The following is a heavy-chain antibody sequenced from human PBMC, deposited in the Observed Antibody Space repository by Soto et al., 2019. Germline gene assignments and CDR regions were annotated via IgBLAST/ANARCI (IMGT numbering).Heavy chain of an antibody. J-gene: IGHJ6*02. CDR1: GYTFTSYG. D-gene: IGHD3-10*01. CDR3: ARHESLWFGEVLFGCCGGMDV. V-gene: IGHV1-18*01. CDR2: ISAYNGNT. Sequence: GASVKVSCKASGYTFTSYGISWVRQAPGQGLEWMGWISAYNGNTNYAQKLQGRVTMTTDTSTSTAYMELRSLRSDDTAMYYCARHESLWFGEVLFGCCGGMDVWGQGTTVTVSS.